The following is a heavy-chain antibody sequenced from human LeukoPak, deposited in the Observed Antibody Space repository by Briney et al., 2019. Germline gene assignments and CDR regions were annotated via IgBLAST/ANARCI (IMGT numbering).Heavy chain of an antibody. CDR2: IRYDGSNK. CDR3: AKERFSSSVVPAAIFDY. Sequence: GGSLRLSCAASGFTFSSYGMRWVRQAPGKGLEWVAFIRYDGSNKYYADSVKGRFTISRDNSKNTLYLQMNSLRAEDTAVYYCAKERFSSSVVPAAIFDYWGQGTLVTVSS. D-gene: IGHD2-2*01. V-gene: IGHV3-30*02. J-gene: IGHJ4*02. CDR1: GFTFSSYG.